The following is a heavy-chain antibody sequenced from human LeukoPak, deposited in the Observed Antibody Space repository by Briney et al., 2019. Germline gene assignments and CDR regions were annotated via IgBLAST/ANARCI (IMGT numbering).Heavy chain of an antibody. CDR3: AIAYSPLGYFGY. D-gene: IGHD6-13*01. Sequence: GGSLRLSCAASGFTFSSYAMSWVRQPAGKGLEWVSAISGSGGSTYYAASERRRTTISRANTNNTLYLQMNSPRAEDAAVYYCAIAYSPLGYFGYWGQGTLVTVSS. CDR1: GFTFSSYA. V-gene: IGHV3-23*01. CDR2: ISGSGGST. J-gene: IGHJ4*02.